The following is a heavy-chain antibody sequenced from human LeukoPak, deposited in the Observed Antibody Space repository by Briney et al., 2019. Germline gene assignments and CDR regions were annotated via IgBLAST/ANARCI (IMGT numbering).Heavy chain of an antibody. Sequence: GGSLRLSCAASGFTFRGYGMHWVRQAPGKGLEWVAVMWYDGSNKYYAGSVKGRFTISRDNSKNTLYLQMNSLRAEDTAVYYCARGRPLWFGELLFEPLDYWGQGTLVTVSS. V-gene: IGHV3-33*01. J-gene: IGHJ4*02. CDR1: GFTFRGYG. CDR3: ARGRPLWFGELLFEPLDY. CDR2: MWYDGSNK. D-gene: IGHD3-10*01.